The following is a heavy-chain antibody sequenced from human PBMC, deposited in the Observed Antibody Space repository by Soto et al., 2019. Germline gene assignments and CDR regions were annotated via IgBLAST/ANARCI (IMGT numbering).Heavy chain of an antibody. CDR1: GGTFSSYA. CDR3: AREQSGGSYPINCFDP. V-gene: IGHV1-69*13. J-gene: IGHJ5*02. Sequence: VASVKVSCKASGGTFSSYAISWVRQAPGQGLEWMGGIIPIFGTANYAQKFQGRVTITADESTSTAYMELSSLRSEDTAVYYCAREQSGGSYPINCFDPWGQGTLVTVSS. CDR2: IIPIFGTA. D-gene: IGHD2-15*01.